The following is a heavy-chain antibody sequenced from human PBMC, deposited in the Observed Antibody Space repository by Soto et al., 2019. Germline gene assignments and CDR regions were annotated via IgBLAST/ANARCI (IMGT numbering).Heavy chain of an antibody. V-gene: IGHV4-59*11. D-gene: IGHD6-13*01. Sequence: SETLSLSSTVSEGSSRCHCWSWIRQSPGKGLEYIGYIYYRGSTNYNPSLKSRVTMSVDTSRNQFSLKVNSVTAADTAVYYCARQQLLPFYYALDVWGQGTTVTVS. CDR1: EGSSRCHC. J-gene: IGHJ6*02. CDR2: IYYRGST. CDR3: ARQQLLPFYYALDV.